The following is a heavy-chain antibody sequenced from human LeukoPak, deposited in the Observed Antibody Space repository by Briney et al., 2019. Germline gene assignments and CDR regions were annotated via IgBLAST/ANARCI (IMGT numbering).Heavy chain of an antibody. D-gene: IGHD4-17*01. CDR3: ARHCSNTYGDFVGGNFDC. V-gene: IGHV4-39*01. CDR1: VVSISSSAYH. J-gene: IGHJ4*02. CDR2: IYYSGST. Sequence: SETLSLTCTVSVVSISSSAYHWGWIRQPPGKGLEWIGSIYYSGSTYYNPSLKSRVTISVDRSKNQSSLKLSSVTAADTALYYCARHCSNTYGDFVGGNFDCWGQGTLVTVSS.